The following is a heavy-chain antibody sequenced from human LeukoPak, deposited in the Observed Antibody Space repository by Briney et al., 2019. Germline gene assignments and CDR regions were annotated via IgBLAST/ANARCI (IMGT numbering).Heavy chain of an antibody. CDR3: AAIVVVSAAIDY. CDR2: IYYSGNT. Sequence: SQTLSLTCTVSGGSISSDAYFWSWIRQHPGKGLGWIGNIYYSGNTYYNPSLKSRVTMSVDTSRNQFCLKLSSVTAADTAVYYCAAIVVVSAAIDYWGQGTLVTVSS. J-gene: IGHJ4*02. D-gene: IGHD2-2*01. V-gene: IGHV4-31*03. CDR1: GGSISSDAYF.